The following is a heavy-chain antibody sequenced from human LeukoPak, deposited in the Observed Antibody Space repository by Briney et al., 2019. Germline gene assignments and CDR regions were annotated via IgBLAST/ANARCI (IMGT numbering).Heavy chain of an antibody. CDR1: GFIFSTYY. CDR3: ARDAGPIDSWFYFDY. D-gene: IGHD6-13*01. Sequence: GASVKVSCKPSGFIFSTYYIHWVRQAPGQGLEWMGVIKPSSGSTSSAQKFQGRVTITADESTSTAYMELSSLRSEDTAVYYCARDAGPIDSWFYFDYWGRGTLVTVSS. CDR2: IKPSSGST. V-gene: IGHV1-46*01. J-gene: IGHJ4*02.